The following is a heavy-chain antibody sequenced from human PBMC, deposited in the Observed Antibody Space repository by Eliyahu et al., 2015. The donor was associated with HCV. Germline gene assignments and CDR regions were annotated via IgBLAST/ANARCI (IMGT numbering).Heavy chain of an antibody. CDR1: GFTFSNYW. J-gene: IGHJ5*02. CDR3: ARSGYYFRWFDP. D-gene: IGHD3-22*01. Sequence: EVPLVESGGGLVQXGGSLRLXXVASGFTFSNYWMHWVRQTPGKGLVWVSHVSGDGSSXTYADSVKGRFTISRDNAKNTLYLQMNSLRAEDTAVYYCARSGYYFRWFDPWGQGTLVTVSS. V-gene: IGHV3-74*01. CDR2: VSGDGSSX.